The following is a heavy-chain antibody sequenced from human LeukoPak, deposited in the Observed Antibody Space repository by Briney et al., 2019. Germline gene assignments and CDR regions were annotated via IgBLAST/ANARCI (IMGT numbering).Heavy chain of an antibody. CDR3: ARDGYYDSSGYLGY. CDR2: IYTSGST. J-gene: IGHJ4*02. Sequence: PSQTLSLTCTVSGGSLSRGSYYCRWIRQPAGKGLEWIGRIYTSGSTNYNPSLKSRVTISVDTSKNQFSLKLSSVTAADTAVYYCARDGYYDSSGYLGYWGQGTLVTVSS. V-gene: IGHV4-61*02. CDR1: GGSLSRGSYY. D-gene: IGHD3-22*01.